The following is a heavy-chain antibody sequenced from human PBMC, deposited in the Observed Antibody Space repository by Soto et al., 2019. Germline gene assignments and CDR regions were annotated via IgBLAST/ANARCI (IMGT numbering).Heavy chain of an antibody. CDR2: MNPNSGIT. CDR1: GYTFTSYD. CDR3: AREITSIGDY. Sequence: QVQLVQSGAEVKKPGASVKVSCKASGYTFTSYDINWVRQATGQGLEWKGWMNPNSGITGYAQKFQGRVTMTRNTSISTAYMELSSLRSEDAAVFYCAREITSIGDYWGQGTLVTVSS. V-gene: IGHV1-8*01. D-gene: IGHD1-20*01. J-gene: IGHJ4*02.